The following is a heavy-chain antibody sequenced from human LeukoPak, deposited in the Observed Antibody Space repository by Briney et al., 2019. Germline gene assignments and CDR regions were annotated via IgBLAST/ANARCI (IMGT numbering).Heavy chain of an antibody. CDR3: ATRSCSISACRASSYHCMNF. D-gene: IGHD2-2*01. Sequence: GGSLRLSCAGSGFTLSDYWMTWGRQAPGKGLGRVAHIKQDGSEGTYVDSVKGGFTVSRDNAKSSLYLQLNSLRAEDTAVYYCATRSCSISACRASSYHCMNFWGKGTTVTVSS. V-gene: IGHV3-7*01. CDR2: IKQDGSEG. CDR1: GFTLSDYW. J-gene: IGHJ6*03.